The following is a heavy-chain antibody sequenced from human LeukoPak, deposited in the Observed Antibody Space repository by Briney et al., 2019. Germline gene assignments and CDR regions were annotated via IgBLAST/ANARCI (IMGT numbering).Heavy chain of an antibody. D-gene: IGHD2-2*01. V-gene: IGHV3-11*01. CDR3: ARDSLYCSSTSCPEDWFDP. Sequence: PGGSLRLSCAASGFTFSDYYVSWIRQAPGKGLEWVSYISSSGSTIYYADSVKGRFTISRDNAKNSLYLQMNSLRAEDTAVYYCARDSLYCSSTSCPEDWFDPWGQGTLVTVSS. CDR2: ISSSGSTI. J-gene: IGHJ5*02. CDR1: GFTFSDYY.